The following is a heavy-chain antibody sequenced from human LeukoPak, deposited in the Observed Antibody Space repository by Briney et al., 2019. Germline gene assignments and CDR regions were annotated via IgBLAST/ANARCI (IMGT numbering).Heavy chain of an antibody. D-gene: IGHD2-8*02. CDR3: TYDNSPGGLEY. CDR1: GFTFSSYA. CDR2: IFGKNGAK. Sequence: GGSLRLSCAASGFTFSSYAISWVRQAPGKGLEWVSGIFGKNGAKGHADSVKGRFTISRDNANNSLYLQMNSLRPDDTALYYCTYDNSPGGLEYWGQGNLVTVSS. V-gene: IGHV3-9*01. J-gene: IGHJ4*02.